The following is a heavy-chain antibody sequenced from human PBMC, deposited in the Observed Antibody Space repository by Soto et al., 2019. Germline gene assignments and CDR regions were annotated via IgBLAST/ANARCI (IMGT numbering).Heavy chain of an antibody. J-gene: IGHJ4*02. CDR2: LYNTGST. V-gene: IGHV4-59*01. D-gene: IGHD2-2*01. CDR3: ARDRSNTWTFDY. CDR1: GGSISRYY. Sequence: PSETLSLTCTVSGGSISRYYWSWIRQPPGKGLEWIGYLYNTGSTIYNPSLESRVTISVDTSKNQFSLKLNSVTAADTAVYYCARDRSNTWTFDYWGQGTLVTVSS.